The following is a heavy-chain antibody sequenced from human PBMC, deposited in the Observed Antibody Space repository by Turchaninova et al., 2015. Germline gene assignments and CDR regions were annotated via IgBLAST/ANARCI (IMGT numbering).Heavy chain of an antibody. J-gene: IGHJ4*02. D-gene: IGHD7-27*01. CDR3: ARDSGDLDS. CDR1: GFTFSTHA. CDR2: LSYVGSNK. V-gene: IGHV3-30-3*01. Sequence: VQLVESGGGVVQPGRSLRLSCAASGFTFSTHAMHGVRKAPGKGVGCVEVLSYVGSNKYYAGSVKGRFTISRNNSKNMLYLQMNSLRAEDMAVYYCARDSGDLDSWGQGTLVTVSS.